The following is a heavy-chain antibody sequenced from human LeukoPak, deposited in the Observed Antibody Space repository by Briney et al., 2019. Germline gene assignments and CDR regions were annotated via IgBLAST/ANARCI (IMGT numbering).Heavy chain of an antibody. V-gene: IGHV4-38-2*02. CDR2: IYHSGST. CDR3: ARSTSGWFWFDP. D-gene: IGHD6-19*01. CDR1: GYSISSGYY. Sequence: SETLSLTCTVSGYSISSGYYWGWIRQPPGKGLEWIGSIYHSGSTYSSPPLKSRVTISVDTSRNQFSLKLTSVTAADTAVYYCARSTSGWFWFDPWGQGTLVTVSS. J-gene: IGHJ5*02.